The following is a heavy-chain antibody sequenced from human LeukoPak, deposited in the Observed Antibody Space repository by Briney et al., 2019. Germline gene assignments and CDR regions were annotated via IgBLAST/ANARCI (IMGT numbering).Heavy chain of an antibody. CDR1: GGSISSYY. J-gene: IGHJ6*02. V-gene: IGHV4-4*07. CDR2: IYTSGST. Sequence: SETLSLTCTVSGGSISSYYWSWIRQPAGKGLEWIGRIYTSGSTNYNPSLKSRVTMSVDTSKNQFSLKLSSVTAADTAVYYCAGDSRDYYYYGTDVWGQGTTVTVSS. CDR3: AGDSRDYYYYGTDV.